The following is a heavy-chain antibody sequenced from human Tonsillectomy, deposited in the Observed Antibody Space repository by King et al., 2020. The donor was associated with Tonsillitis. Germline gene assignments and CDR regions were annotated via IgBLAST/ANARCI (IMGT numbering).Heavy chain of an antibody. CDR2: IYYSGST. D-gene: IGHD2-15*01. CDR1: GGSISSSSYY. V-gene: IGHV4-39*01. Sequence: QLQESGSGLVKPSETLSLTCTVSGGSISSSSYYWGWIRQPPGKGLEWIGRIYYSGSTYSNPSLNSRFTISVDTAKNQFSLKLSSVTAADTAVYYCARQYCSGGSCYPDYWGQGTLVTVSS. J-gene: IGHJ4*02. CDR3: ARQYCSGGSCYPDY.